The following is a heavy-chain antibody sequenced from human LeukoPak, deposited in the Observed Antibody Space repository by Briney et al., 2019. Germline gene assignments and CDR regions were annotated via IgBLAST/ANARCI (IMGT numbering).Heavy chain of an antibody. CDR3: ARDSNYCTNGVCSEYYFDY. J-gene: IGHJ4*02. CDR2: IYHSGST. D-gene: IGHD2-8*01. Sequence: SETLSLTCTVSGDSFRYFYWSWIRQPPGKGLEWIGSIYHSGSTYYNPSLKSRVTISVDTSKNQFSLKLSSVTAADTAVYYCARDSNYCTNGVCSEYYFDYWGQGTLVTVSS. CDR1: GDSFRYFY. V-gene: IGHV4-38-2*02.